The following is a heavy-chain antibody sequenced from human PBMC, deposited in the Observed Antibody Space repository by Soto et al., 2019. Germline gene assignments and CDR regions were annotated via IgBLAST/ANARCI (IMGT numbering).Heavy chain of an antibody. J-gene: IGHJ4*02. D-gene: IGHD3-22*01. V-gene: IGHV3-30*03. CDR1: GFTFSSHG. Sequence: QVHLVESGGGVVQPGRSLRLSCAASGFTFSSHGMHWVRQTPGKGLEWVAVISYDGSNKYYADSVKGRFTISRDNSKNTLYLQMNSLRAEDTAVYYCARAGYYYDSSGAGYWGQGTLVTVSS. CDR2: ISYDGSNK. CDR3: ARAGYYYDSSGAGY.